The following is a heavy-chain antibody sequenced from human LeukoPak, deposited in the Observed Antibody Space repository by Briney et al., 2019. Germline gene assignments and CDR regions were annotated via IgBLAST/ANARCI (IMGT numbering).Heavy chain of an antibody. J-gene: IGHJ4*02. V-gene: IGHV4-59*08. Sequence: PSETLSLTCTVSGDSISSSYWSWIRQPPGKGLEWIGNIYYIGSTNCNPSLKSRVTMSVDTSKNQLSLRLSSVTAADTAVYYCARHGGLYSSGWALDYWGQGTLVTVSS. CDR3: ARHGGLYSSGWALDY. CDR1: GDSISSSY. CDR2: IYYIGST. D-gene: IGHD6-19*01.